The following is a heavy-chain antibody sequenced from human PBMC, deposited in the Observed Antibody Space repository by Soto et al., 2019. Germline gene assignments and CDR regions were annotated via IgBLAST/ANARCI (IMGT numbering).Heavy chain of an antibody. CDR3: GRDVTYDLSKYYYDGMDV. Sequence: QVQLVESGGGVVQPGRSLRLSCAASGFTFSSYAMHWVRQAPGKGLEWVAVISYDGSNKYYADSVKGRFTISRDNSKNTRYLQLNSLRAEDTAVYYCGRDVTYDLSKYYYDGMDVWGQGTTVTVSS. J-gene: IGHJ6*02. V-gene: IGHV3-30-3*01. D-gene: IGHD3-3*01. CDR2: ISYDGSNK. CDR1: GFTFSSYA.